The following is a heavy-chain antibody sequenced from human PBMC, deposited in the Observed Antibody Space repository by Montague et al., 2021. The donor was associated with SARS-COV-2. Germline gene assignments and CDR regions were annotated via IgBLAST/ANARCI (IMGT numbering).Heavy chain of an antibody. Sequence: SETLSLTCAVYGGSFSGYYWTWIRQSPRKGLEWIGEINHSGSTNYNPSLKSRVTISVDTSKNQFSLMLSSVTAADTAVYYCACGEITTRGLIYYYGMDDWGQGTTVTVSS. J-gene: IGHJ6*02. V-gene: IGHV4-34*01. CDR1: GGSFSGYY. CDR3: ACGEITTRGLIYYYGMDD. D-gene: IGHD4-11*01. CDR2: INHSGST.